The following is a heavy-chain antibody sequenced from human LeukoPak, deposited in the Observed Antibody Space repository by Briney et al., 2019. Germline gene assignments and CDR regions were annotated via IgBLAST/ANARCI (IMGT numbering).Heavy chain of an antibody. V-gene: IGHV3-21*01. D-gene: IGHD5-18*01. CDR2: ISSSSSYI. J-gene: IGHJ6*03. CDR3: ARGPPTAMDYYYYMDV. CDR1: GFTFRSYN. Sequence: GGSLRLSCAASGFTFRSYNMNWVRQAPGKGLEWVSSISSSSSYIYYADSVKGRFTISRDNAKNSLYLQMNSLRAEDTAVYYCARGPPTAMDYYYYMDVWGKGTTVTVSS.